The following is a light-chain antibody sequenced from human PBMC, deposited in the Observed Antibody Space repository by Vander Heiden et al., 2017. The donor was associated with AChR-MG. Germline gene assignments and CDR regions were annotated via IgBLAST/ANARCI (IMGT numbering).Light chain of an antibody. J-gene: IGKJ1*01. V-gene: IGKV1-NL1*01. CDR1: HDINNF. CDR3: QQYASTPWT. CDR2: ATS. Sequence: DIQMTQSPSSLSASIGDRVSITCRASHDINNFLAWYQQKPGKAPKLLVSATSKLGSGVPSRFSGSGSGTDYTLTFTSLQPEDFATYYCQQYASTPWTFGQGTKVQI.